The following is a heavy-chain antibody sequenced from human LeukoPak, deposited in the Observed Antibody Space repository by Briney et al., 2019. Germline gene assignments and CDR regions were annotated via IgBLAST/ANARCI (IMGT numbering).Heavy chain of an antibody. V-gene: IGHV3-23*01. CDR2: ISRSGTNT. J-gene: IGHJ4*02. Sequence: GGSLRLSCAASGFTFSSHAMSWVRQAPGMGREWGAAISRSGTNTYYVDSVKGRFTISRDSSKNTLHLQMDSLRAEDTAVYYCAKDWPVSGDHYSPFDYWGQGTLVTVSS. CDR3: AKDWPVSGDHYSPFDY. CDR1: GFTFSSHA. D-gene: IGHD4-11*01.